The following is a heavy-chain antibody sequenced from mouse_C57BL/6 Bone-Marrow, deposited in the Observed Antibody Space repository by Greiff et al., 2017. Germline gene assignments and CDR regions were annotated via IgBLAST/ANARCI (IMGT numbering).Heavy chain of an antibody. V-gene: IGHV1-15*01. CDR1: GYTFTDYE. Sequence: QVQLQQSGAELVRPGASVTLSCKASGYTFTDYEMHWVKQTPVHGLEWIGAIDPETGGTAYNQKFKGKAILTADKSSSTAYMELRSLPSEDSAVYDCTGWLLPYWYFDVWGTGTTVTVSS. CDR2: IDPETGGT. D-gene: IGHD2-3*01. J-gene: IGHJ1*03. CDR3: TGWLLPYWYFDV.